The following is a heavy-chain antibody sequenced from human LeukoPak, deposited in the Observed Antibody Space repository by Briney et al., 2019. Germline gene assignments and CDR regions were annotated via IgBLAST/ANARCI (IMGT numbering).Heavy chain of an antibody. CDR2: IYSGGSI. D-gene: IGHD3-3*01. CDR3: ARDLLEWYFDY. V-gene: IGHV3-66*01. J-gene: IGHJ4*02. CDR1: GLTVSSTY. Sequence: GGSLRLSCAASGLTVSSTYMSWVRQTPGKGLEWVSVIYSGGSIYYADSVKGRFTISRDNSKNTLYLQMNSLRAEDTAVYYCARDLLEWYFDYWGQGTLVTVSS.